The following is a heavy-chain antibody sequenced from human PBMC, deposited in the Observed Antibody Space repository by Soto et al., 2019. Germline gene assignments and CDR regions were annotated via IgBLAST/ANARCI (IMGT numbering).Heavy chain of an antibody. CDR3: ARQGRRYYYMDV. V-gene: IGHV4-39*01. CDR2: IYYSGST. J-gene: IGHJ6*03. Sequence: SETLSLTCTVSGGSISSSSYYWGWIRQPPGKGLEWIGSIYYSGSTYYNPSLKSRVTISVDTSKNQFSLKLSSVTAADTAVYYCARQGRRYYYMDVWGKGTTVTVSS. CDR1: GGSISSSSYY.